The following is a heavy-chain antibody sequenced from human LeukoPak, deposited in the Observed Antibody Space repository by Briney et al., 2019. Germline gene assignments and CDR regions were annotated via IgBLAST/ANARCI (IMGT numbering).Heavy chain of an antibody. CDR1: GGSISSYY. CDR2: IYYSGST. V-gene: IGHV4-59*08. D-gene: IGHD3-16*02. J-gene: IGHJ4*02. Sequence: SETLSLTCTVSGGSISSYYWSWIRQPPGKGLEWIGYIYYSGSTNYNPSLKSRVTISVDTSKNQFSLKLSSVTAADTAVYYCARHDRLITFGGVIALSGFVYWGQGTLVTVSS. CDR3: ARHDRLITFGGVIALSGFVY.